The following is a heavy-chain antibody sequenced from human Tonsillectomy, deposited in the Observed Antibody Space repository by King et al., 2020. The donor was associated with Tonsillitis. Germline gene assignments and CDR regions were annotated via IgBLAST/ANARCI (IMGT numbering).Heavy chain of an antibody. CDR3: ARLASYYGDYGKKKCYFDY. CDR2: IYYSGSA. V-gene: IGHV4-39*01. J-gene: IGHJ4*02. Sequence: LQLQESGPGLVKPSETLSLTCTVSGGSISSTNYCWGWIRQPPGKRLEWIGSIYYSGSAYYNPSLRSRVTISVDTSKNQFSLKLSSVTAADTAVYYCARLASYYGDYGKKKCYFDYWGQGTLVTVSS. CDR1: GGSISSTNYC. D-gene: IGHD4-17*01.